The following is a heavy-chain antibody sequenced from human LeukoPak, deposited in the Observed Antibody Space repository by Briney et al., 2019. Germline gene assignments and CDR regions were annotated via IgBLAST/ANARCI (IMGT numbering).Heavy chain of an antibody. V-gene: IGHV3-30*02. Sequence: PGGSLRLSCAASGFTFRSYGMHWVRQAPGKGLEWVAYIRYDGSNKFYTVSVKGRFTISRDNSKNTLYLQMNSLRYEDTGVYYCANGGGAYDVIDYWGQETLVTVSS. CDR2: IRYDGSNK. J-gene: IGHJ4*02. D-gene: IGHD3-16*01. CDR1: GFTFRSYG. CDR3: ANGGGAYDVIDY.